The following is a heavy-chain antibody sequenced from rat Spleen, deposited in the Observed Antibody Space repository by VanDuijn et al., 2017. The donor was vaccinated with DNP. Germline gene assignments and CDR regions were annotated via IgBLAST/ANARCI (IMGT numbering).Heavy chain of an antibody. CDR1: GFTFSSYW. V-gene: IGHV5-58*01. Sequence: EVQLVETGGGLVQPGRSLKLSCVASGFTFSSYWMFWIRQAPGKGLEWVASINTDGGSTYYPDSVKGRFTISRDNAKSSLYLQMNSLKSEDTATYYCARHSRTTGITEYFDYWGQGVMVTVSS. J-gene: IGHJ2*01. D-gene: IGHD1-9*01. CDR2: INTDGGST. CDR3: ARHSRTTGITEYFDY.